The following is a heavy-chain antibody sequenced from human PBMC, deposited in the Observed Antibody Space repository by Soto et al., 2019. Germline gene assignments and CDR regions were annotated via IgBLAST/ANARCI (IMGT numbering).Heavy chain of an antibody. J-gene: IGHJ4*02. V-gene: IGHV3-48*01. D-gene: IGHD3-3*01. CDR3: AKDYASVLDGYNGPDNYYFDY. Sequence: GGSLRLSCAASQFTLRSSHTNWVRQAPGRGLEWISYISSSTSTIYYADSVKGRFTISRNNAKNSLYLQMNSLRAEDTAVYYCAKDYASVLDGYNGPDNYYFDYWGQGTLVTVSS. CDR1: QFTLRSSH. CDR2: ISSSTSTI.